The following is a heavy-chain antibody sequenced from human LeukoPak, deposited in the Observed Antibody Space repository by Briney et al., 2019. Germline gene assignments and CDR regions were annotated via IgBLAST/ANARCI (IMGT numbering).Heavy chain of an antibody. V-gene: IGHV4-34*01. CDR3: ARPNWDSLYYYDSSGQDAFDI. CDR1: GGSFSGYY. Sequence: PSETLSLTCAVYGGSFSGYYWSWIRQPPGKGLEWIGEINHSGSTNYNPSLKSRVTISVDTSKNQFSLKLSSVTAADTAVYYCARPNWDSLYYYDSSGQDAFDIWGQGTMVTVSS. CDR2: INHSGST. D-gene: IGHD3-22*01. J-gene: IGHJ3*02.